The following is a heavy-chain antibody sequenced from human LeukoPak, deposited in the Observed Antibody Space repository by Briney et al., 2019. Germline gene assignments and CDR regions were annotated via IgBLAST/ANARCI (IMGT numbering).Heavy chain of an antibody. D-gene: IGHD3/OR15-3a*01. J-gene: IGHJ4*02. CDR3: ATGGTGVSRDY. CDR1: VFTFTDHW. Sequence: GGSLRLSCAASVFTFTDHWMSWVRQAPGKGLEWVANINEDGSEKYYVDSVKGRFTISRDNAKKSLYLQMNSLRAEDTAVYYCATGGTGVSRDYWGQGTLVTVAS. CDR2: INEDGSEK. V-gene: IGHV3-7*01.